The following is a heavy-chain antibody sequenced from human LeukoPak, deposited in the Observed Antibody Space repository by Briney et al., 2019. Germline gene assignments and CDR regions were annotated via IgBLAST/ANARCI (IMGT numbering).Heavy chain of an antibody. J-gene: IGHJ4*02. V-gene: IGHV3-7*01. CDR1: GFAFSNFW. CDR3: TRDRGVVVVAATWPDY. CDR2: IRQDGSER. Sequence: GGSLRLSCAASGFAFSNFWMSWVRQAPGKGLEWVANIRQDGSERNYVDSVKGRFTISRDNAKNSVYLQMNSLRAEDTAVYYCTRDRGVVVVAATWPDYWGQGTLVTVSS. D-gene: IGHD2-15*01.